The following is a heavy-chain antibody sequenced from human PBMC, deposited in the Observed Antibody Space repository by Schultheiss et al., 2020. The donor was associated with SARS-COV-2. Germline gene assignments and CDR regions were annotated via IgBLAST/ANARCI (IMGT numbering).Heavy chain of an antibody. CDR2: INSDGSST. V-gene: IGHV3-74*01. Sequence: GESLKISCAASGFTFSSYSMNWVRQAPGKGLEWVSRINSDGSSTSYADSVKGRFTISRDNAKNTLYLQMNSLRAEDTAVYYCARAQERWNYWGQGTLVTVSS. CDR3: ARAQERWNY. CDR1: GFTFSSYS. D-gene: IGHD2-15*01. J-gene: IGHJ4*02.